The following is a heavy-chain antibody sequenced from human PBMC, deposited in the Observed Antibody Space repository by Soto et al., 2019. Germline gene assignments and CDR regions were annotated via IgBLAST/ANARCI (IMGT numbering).Heavy chain of an antibody. J-gene: IGHJ6*03. CDR3: ARVDDFWSGPYMDV. V-gene: IGHV4-59*01. CDR2: IYYSGST. CDR1: GGSISSYY. D-gene: IGHD3-3*01. Sequence: SETLSLTCTVSGGSISSYYWSWIRQPPGKGLEWIGYIYYSGSTNYNPSLKSRVTISVDTSKNQFSLKLSSVTAADTAVYYCARVDDFWSGPYMDVWGEGTTVTVSS.